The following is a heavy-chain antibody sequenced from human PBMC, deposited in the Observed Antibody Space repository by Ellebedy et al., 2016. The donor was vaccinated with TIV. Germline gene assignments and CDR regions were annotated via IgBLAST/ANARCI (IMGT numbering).Heavy chain of an antibody. CDR2: IYPGDSDT. D-gene: IGHD3-10*01. V-gene: IGHV5-51*01. Sequence: PGGSLRLSCKGSGYSFTSYWIGWVRQMPGKGLEWMGIIYPGDSDTRYSPSFQGQVTISADKSISTAYLQWSSLKASDTAIYYCAKHGHDKAGSGIERYFYYYMDVWGKGTTVTVSS. CDR3: AKHGHDKAGSGIERYFYYYMDV. CDR1: GYSFTSYW. J-gene: IGHJ6*03.